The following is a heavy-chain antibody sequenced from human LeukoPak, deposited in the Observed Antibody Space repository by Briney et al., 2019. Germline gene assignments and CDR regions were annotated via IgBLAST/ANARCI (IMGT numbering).Heavy chain of an antibody. Sequence: KPSETLSLTCAVYGGSFSGYYWSWIRQPPGKGLEWIGEINHSGSTNYNPSLKSRVTISVDTSKNQFSLKLSSVTAADTAVYYCARGASYPGITMIVVVMYFDYWGQGTLVTVSS. CDR1: GGSFSGYY. CDR3: ARGASYPGITMIVVVMYFDY. D-gene: IGHD3-22*01. CDR2: INHSGST. J-gene: IGHJ4*02. V-gene: IGHV4-34*01.